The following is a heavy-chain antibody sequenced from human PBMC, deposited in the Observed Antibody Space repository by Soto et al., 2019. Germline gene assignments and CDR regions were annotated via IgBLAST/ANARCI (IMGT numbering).Heavy chain of an antibody. D-gene: IGHD3-22*01. Sequence: SETLSLTCTVSGGSISYEYYHWTWIRQSPGKGLEWIGYIHHSGSTNYNPSLKSRVTISVDRSKNQFSLKLSSVTAADTAVYYCLTYYYDSSGYYRFDYWGQGTLVTVSS. CDR2: IHHSGST. CDR1: GGSISYEYYH. J-gene: IGHJ4*02. V-gene: IGHV4-30-2*06. CDR3: LTYYYDSSGYYRFDY.